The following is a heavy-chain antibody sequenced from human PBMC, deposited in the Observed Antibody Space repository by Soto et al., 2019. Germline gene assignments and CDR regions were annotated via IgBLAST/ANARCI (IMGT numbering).Heavy chain of an antibody. CDR2: IHSSGTT. J-gene: IGHJ2*01. Sequence: QVQLQESGPGLVKPSETLSLTCTVSGGSIISYYWSWIRQPPGKGLEWIGYIHSSGTTNYKPSLKSRLSMSVDTSKNQFSPNLNSVTAADTAVYFCARHYRISVATTGFDLWGRGTLVAVSS. V-gene: IGHV4-59*08. D-gene: IGHD2-8*02. CDR1: GGSIISYY. CDR3: ARHYRISVATTGFDL.